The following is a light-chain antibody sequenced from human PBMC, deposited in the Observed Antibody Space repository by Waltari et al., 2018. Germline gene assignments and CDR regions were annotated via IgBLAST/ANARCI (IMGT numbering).Light chain of an antibody. J-gene: IGLJ1*01. CDR2: ENN. CDR1: SSKIGNNY. CDR3: GTWDASLGGI. Sequence: QSVLTQPPSVSAAPGQTVTISCSADSSKIGNNYVSWYQHFPGTAPKLLIYENNRRPSGIPDRFSVSKSGTSATLGITGLQTGDEADYYCGTWDASLGGIFGTGTKVTVL. V-gene: IGLV1-51*02.